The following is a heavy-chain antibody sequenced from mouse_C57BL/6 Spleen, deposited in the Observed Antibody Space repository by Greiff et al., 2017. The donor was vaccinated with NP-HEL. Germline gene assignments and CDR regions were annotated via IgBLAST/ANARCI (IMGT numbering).Heavy chain of an antibody. CDR2: IYPRSGNT. CDR1: GYTFTSYG. CDR3: ARSFITTVVATTDWYFDV. V-gene: IGHV1-81*01. D-gene: IGHD1-1*01. J-gene: IGHJ1*03. Sequence: VKLMESGAELARPGASVKLSCKASGYTFTSYGISWVKQRTGQGLEWIGEIYPRSGNTYYNEKFKGKATLTADKSSSTAYMELRSLTSEDSAVYFCARSFITTVVATTDWYFDVWGTGTTVTVSS.